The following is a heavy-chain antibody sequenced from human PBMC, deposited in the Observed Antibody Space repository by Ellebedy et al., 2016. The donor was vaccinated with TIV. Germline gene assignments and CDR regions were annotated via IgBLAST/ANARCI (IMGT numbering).Heavy chain of an antibody. CDR1: GASISAFY. D-gene: IGHD3-10*01. CDR3: ARDRRGSYDF. V-gene: IGHV4-59*01. J-gene: IGHJ4*02. CDR2: ISNTGRT. Sequence: MPGGSLRLSCTVSGASISAFYWSWIRQTPGKGLQWIGYISNTGRTNYNPSLQSRVTMSVDTSRNQFSLKLTSVTAADTAVYYCARDRRGSYDFWGQGTLITVSS.